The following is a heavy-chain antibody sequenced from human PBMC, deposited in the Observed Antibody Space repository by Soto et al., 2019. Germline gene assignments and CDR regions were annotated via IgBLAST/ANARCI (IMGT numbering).Heavy chain of an antibody. CDR3: ARDRGYNWNYGWVDP. J-gene: IGHJ5*02. D-gene: IGHD1-7*01. Sequence: QVQLVQSGAEVKKPGASVKVSCKASGYTFTSYGISWVRQAPGQGLEWMGRISAYNGNTNYAQKLQGRVTWTTDTSPSTAYMELRSLRSDDTAVYYCARDRGYNWNYGWVDPWGQGTLVTVSS. V-gene: IGHV1-18*01. CDR2: ISAYNGNT. CDR1: GYTFTSYG.